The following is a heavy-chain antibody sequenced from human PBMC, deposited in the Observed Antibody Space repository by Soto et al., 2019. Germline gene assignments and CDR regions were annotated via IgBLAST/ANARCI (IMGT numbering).Heavy chain of an antibody. J-gene: IGHJ4*02. CDR3: ARAYGDYVFDY. V-gene: IGHV4-59*01. D-gene: IGHD4-17*01. CDR1: GGSISSYY. Sequence: SETLSLTCTVSGGSISSYYWSWIRQPPGKGLEWIGYIYYSGSTNYNPSLKSRVTISVDTSKNQFSLKLSSVTASDTAVYYCARAYGDYVFDYWGQGILVTVSS. CDR2: IYYSGST.